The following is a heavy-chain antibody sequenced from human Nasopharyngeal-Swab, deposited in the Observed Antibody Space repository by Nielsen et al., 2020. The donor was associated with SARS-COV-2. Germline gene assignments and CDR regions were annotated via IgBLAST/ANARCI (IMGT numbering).Heavy chain of an antibody. V-gene: IGHV1-18*01. CDR1: GFAFSSYG. Sequence: ASVKVSCKASGFAFSSYGLTWVRQAPGQGLEWMGWISAHNANTKYAQNLQGRVTMTTDTSTTTAYLELRSLRSDDTAVYYCAGPHFTDALDVWGQGTTVTVSS. J-gene: IGHJ6*02. D-gene: IGHD3-3*02. CDR3: AGPHFTDALDV. CDR2: ISAHNANT.